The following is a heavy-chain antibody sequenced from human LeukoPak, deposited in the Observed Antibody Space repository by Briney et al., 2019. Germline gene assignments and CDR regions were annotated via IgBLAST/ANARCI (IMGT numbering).Heavy chain of an antibody. V-gene: IGHV4-34*01. J-gene: IGHJ6*03. D-gene: IGHD6-6*01. CDR3: ATIRPSSSSSYYYYYMDV. Sequence: SETLSLTCAVYGESFSGYYWSWIRQPPGKGLEWIGEINHSGSTNYNPSLKSRVTISVDTSKNQFSLKLSSVTAADTAVYYCATIRPSSSSSYYYYYMDVWGKGTTVTVSS. CDR2: INHSGST. CDR1: GESFSGYY.